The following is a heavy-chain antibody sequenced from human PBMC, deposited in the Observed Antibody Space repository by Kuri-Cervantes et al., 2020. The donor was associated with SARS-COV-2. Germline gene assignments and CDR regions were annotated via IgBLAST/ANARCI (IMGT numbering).Heavy chain of an antibody. J-gene: IGHJ5*02. CDR3: ARRGGSYYFWFDP. CDR1: GGSFSGYY. V-gene: IGHV4-34*01. D-gene: IGHD1-26*01. Sequence: SQTLSLTGAVYGGSFSGYYWSWIRQPPGKGLEWIGSIYYSGRTYYNPSLKSRVTISVDTSKNQFSLKLSSVTAADTAVYYCARRGGSYYFWFDPWGQGILVTVSS. CDR2: IYYSGRT.